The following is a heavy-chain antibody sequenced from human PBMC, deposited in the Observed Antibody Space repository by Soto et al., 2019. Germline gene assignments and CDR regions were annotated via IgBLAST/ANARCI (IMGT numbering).Heavy chain of an antibody. V-gene: IGHV4-39*01. J-gene: IGHJ1*01. CDR2: IYYSGST. D-gene: IGHD6-13*01. Sequence: QLQLQESGPGLVKPSETLSLTCTVSGGSISSSSYYWGWIRQPPGKGLEWIGSIYYSGSTYYNPSLKNRVTISEATSKTQFPLKLSAVTAADTAVYYCARHRGIAAAGTLRYFQHWGQGTLVTVSS. CDR3: ARHRGIAAAGTLRYFQH. CDR1: GGSISSSSYY.